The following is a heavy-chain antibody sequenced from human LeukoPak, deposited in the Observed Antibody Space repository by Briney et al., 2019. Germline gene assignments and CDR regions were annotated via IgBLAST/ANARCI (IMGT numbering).Heavy chain of an antibody. CDR2: IRYDGSNK. J-gene: IGHJ4*02. D-gene: IGHD3-10*01. CDR3: AKDHRKYYYGSGSYEDY. Sequence: GGSLRLSCAASGFTFSSYGMHWVRQAPGKGLEWVAFIRYDGSNKYYADSVKGRFTISRDNSKNTLYLQMNSLRAEDTAVYYCAKDHRKYYYGSGSYEDYWGQGTLVTVSS. CDR1: GFTFSSYG. V-gene: IGHV3-30*02.